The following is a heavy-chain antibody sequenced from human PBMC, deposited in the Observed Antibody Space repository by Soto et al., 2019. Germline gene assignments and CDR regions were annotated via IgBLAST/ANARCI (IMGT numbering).Heavy chain of an antibody. Sequence: GGSLRLSCAASGFTFSSYEMNWVRQAPGKGLEWVSYISSSGSTIYYADSVKGRFTISRDNAKNSLYLQMNSLRAEDTAVYYCARYGDSLKSYGMDVWGQGTTVTVSS. D-gene: IGHD4-17*01. CDR2: ISSSGSTI. J-gene: IGHJ6*02. CDR1: GFTFSSYE. CDR3: ARYGDSLKSYGMDV. V-gene: IGHV3-48*03.